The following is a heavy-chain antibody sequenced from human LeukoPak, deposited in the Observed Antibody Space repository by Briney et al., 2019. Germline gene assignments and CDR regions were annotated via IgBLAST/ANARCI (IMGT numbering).Heavy chain of an antibody. J-gene: IGHJ4*02. CDR1: GFTFSSYA. CDR2: ISGSGGST. V-gene: IGHV3-23*01. CDR3: AKWGDYDVLTGYYDPDY. Sequence: GASLRLSCAASGFTFSSYAMSWVSQAPGKGLEGVSAISGSGGSTYYADSVKGRFTISRDNSKNTLYLQMNSLRADDTAVYYCAKWGDYDVLTGYYDPDYWGQGTLVTVSS. D-gene: IGHD3-9*01.